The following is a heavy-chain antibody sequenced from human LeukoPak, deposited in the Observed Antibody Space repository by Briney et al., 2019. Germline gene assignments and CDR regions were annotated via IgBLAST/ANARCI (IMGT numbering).Heavy chain of an antibody. CDR1: GGSISSYF. CDR2: IHSGTT. J-gene: IGHJ4*02. V-gene: IGHV4-4*07. D-gene: IGHD6-13*01. CDR3: ARDFIAAAGTSMDY. Sequence: SETLSLTCSVSGGSISSYFLSWIRQPAGKGLEWIGRIHSGTTTYNPSLKSRVTMSLDTSKNQFSLQLNSVTPEDTAVYYCARDFIAAAGTSMDYWGQGTLVTVSS.